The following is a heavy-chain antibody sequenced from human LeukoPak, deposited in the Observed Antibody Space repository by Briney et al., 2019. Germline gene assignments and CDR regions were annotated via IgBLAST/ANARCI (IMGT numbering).Heavy chain of an antibody. J-gene: IGHJ4*02. CDR2: ISGYNGNT. CDR3: ARDWDDGCSSTSCPSFDY. D-gene: IGHD2-2*01. CDR1: GYTFTNFG. Sequence: GASVKVSCKASGYTFTNFGINWVRQAPGQGLEWMGWISGYNGNTNYAQKFQGRVTMTTDTPTSTAYMDLRSLRSDDTAVYYCARDWDDGCSSTSCPSFDYWGQGTLVTVSS. V-gene: IGHV1-18*01.